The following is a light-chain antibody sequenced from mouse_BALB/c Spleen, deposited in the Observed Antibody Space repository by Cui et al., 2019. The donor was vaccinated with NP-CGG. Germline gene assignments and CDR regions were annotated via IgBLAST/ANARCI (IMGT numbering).Light chain of an antibody. CDR1: TGAVTNSNY. V-gene: IGLV1*01. J-gene: IGLJ1*01. CDR3: ALWYSNHWV. CDR2: GTN. Sequence: QAVVTPESALTTSPGETVTLTCRSSTGAVTNSNYANWVQEKPDHLFTGLIGGTNNRVPGVPARFSGSLIGDKAALTITGAQTEDEAIYFCALWYSNHWVFGGGTKLTVL.